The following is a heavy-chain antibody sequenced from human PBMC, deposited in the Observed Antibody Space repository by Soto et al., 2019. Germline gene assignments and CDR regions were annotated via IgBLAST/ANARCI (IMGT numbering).Heavy chain of an antibody. CDR1: GGSRSNGGYF. J-gene: IGHJ6*02. V-gene: IGHV4-30-4*01. CDR3: ARDRDLEEDDYVWGSYRPYYYYYGMDV. Sequence: PSQPLSLTYTVSGGSRSNGGYFWSWLNQPPGKGLKWIGYIYYSGSTYYNPSLKSRVTISVDTSKNQFSLKLSSVTAADTAVYYCARDRDLEEDDYVWGSYRPYYYYYGMDVWGQGTTVTVSS. D-gene: IGHD3-16*02. CDR2: IYYSGST.